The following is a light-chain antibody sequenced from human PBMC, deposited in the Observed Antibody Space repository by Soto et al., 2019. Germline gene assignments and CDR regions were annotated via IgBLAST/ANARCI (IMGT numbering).Light chain of an antibody. CDR2: DAS. J-gene: IGKJ2*01. Sequence: EIVLTQSPATLSLSPGERATLSCRASQSVSSYLAWYQQKPGQAPRLLIYDASNRATGIAARFSGSGSGTDFTLTISILAPDSVAVYYCQQRSNWPTYTFGQGTKMEIK. CDR1: QSVSSY. V-gene: IGKV3-11*01. CDR3: QQRSNWPTYT.